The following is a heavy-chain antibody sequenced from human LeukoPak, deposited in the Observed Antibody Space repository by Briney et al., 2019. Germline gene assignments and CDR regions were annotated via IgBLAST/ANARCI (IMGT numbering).Heavy chain of an antibody. V-gene: IGHV3-7*01. J-gene: IGHJ4*02. CDR3: ARKRPNYFDY. CDR1: GFTFSNYW. CDR2: INLDGSQK. Sequence: GGSLRLSCAASGFTFSNYWMAWVRQAPGKGREGVANINLDGSQKYYVDSVKGRFTISRDNAENSLYLQMNSLRAEDTALYYCARKRPNYFDYWGQGTLVTVSS.